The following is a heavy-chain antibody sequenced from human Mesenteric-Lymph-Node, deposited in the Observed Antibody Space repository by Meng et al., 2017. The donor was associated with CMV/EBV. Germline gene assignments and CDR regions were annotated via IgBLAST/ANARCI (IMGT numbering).Heavy chain of an antibody. CDR2: IKPDGTYT. V-gene: IGHV3-74*01. Sequence: GESLKISCAASGFTFSKYYMHWVRQAPGKGLVWVSYIKPDGTYTTYADSVRGRFTISRDNAKNTLYLQMNSLRAEDTAVYYCAKEEGATPLDYWGQGTLVTVSS. CDR3: AKEEGATPLDY. CDR1: GFTFSKYY. D-gene: IGHD1-26*01. J-gene: IGHJ4*02.